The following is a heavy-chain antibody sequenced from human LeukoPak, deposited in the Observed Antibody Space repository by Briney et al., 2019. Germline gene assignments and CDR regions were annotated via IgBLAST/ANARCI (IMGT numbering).Heavy chain of an antibody. CDR3: AHSPLGHSDEDGIFDI. V-gene: IGHV2-5*02. CDR2: IYWDDDK. J-gene: IGHJ3*02. Sequence: SGPTLVKPTQTLTLTCTFSGSSLSTSGVGVGWIHQPPGKALEWLALIYWDDDKRYSPSLASRLTITNDNSKNQVHLAITNMDPVDTATYYCAHSPLGHSDEDGIFDIWGERTMVTVSS. CDR1: GSSLSTSGVG. D-gene: IGHD5-18*01.